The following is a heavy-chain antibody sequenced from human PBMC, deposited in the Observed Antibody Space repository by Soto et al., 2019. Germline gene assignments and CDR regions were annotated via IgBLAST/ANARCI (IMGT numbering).Heavy chain of an antibody. CDR3: VKDWVGGSNRYQLDY. J-gene: IGHJ4*02. Sequence: GGSLRLSCAASGFTFNTYVMSWVRQAPGKGLEWVSGISGGGGSSYYADSVKGRFSISRGNSKNTLYLQLSSLRRDDTAKYYCVKDWVGGSNRYQLDYWGQGTVVTVSS. V-gene: IGHV3-23*01. CDR1: GFTFNTYV. CDR2: ISGGGGSS. D-gene: IGHD1-26*01.